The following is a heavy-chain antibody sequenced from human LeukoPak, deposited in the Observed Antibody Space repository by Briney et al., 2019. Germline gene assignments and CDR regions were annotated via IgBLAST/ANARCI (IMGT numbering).Heavy chain of an antibody. D-gene: IGHD3-3*01. Sequence: GGSLRLSREASGFTFNTCAMSWVRQAPGKGLEWVSAISESGSGTYYADSVKGRFTISRDNSKNTLYLQMNSLRVDDTALYYCAKGVFGVNRAFDYWGQGTLVTVSS. CDR2: ISESGSGT. J-gene: IGHJ4*02. CDR1: GFTFNTCA. V-gene: IGHV3-23*01. CDR3: AKGVFGVNRAFDY.